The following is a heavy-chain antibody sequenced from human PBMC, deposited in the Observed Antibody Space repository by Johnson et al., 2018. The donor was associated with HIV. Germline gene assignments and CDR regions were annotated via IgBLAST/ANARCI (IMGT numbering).Heavy chain of an antibody. CDR3: ARDRKADYDSSGYYYNDAFDI. J-gene: IGHJ3*02. Sequence: VQLVESGGGVVRPGGSLRLSCAASGSTFDDYGMSWVRQAPGKGLEWVYGINWNGGSTGYEDSVKGEFTISRANAKNSLYLQMNSLRAEDTALYYCARDRKADYDSSGYYYNDAFDIWGQGTMVTVSS. V-gene: IGHV3-20*04. D-gene: IGHD3-22*01. CDR1: GSTFDDYG. CDR2: INWNGGST.